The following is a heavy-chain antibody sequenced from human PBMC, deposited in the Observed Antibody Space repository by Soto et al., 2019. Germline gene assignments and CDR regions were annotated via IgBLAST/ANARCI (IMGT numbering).Heavy chain of an antibody. Sequence: PGGSLRLSCAASGFTCSSYGMQWVRQAPGKGLEWVAVISYDGSNKYYADSVKGRFTISRDNSKNALYLQMNSLRAEDTAVYYCAKDREIFGVVTYFDYWGQGTLVTVSS. V-gene: IGHV3-30*18. CDR3: AKDREIFGVVTYFDY. CDR1: GFTCSSYG. J-gene: IGHJ4*02. D-gene: IGHD3-3*01. CDR2: ISYDGSNK.